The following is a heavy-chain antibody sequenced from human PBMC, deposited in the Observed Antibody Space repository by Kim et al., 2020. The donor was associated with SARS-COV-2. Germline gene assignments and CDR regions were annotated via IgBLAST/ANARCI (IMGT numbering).Heavy chain of an antibody. CDR2: IIPILGIA. CDR1: GGTFSSYA. Sequence: SVKVSCKASGGTFSSYAISWVRQAPGQGLEWMGRIIPILGIANYAQKFQGRVTITADKSTSTAYMELSSLRSEDTAVYYCARDRDGYKMGAFDIWGQGTMVTVSS. D-gene: IGHD5-12*01. CDR3: ARDRDGYKMGAFDI. V-gene: IGHV1-69*04. J-gene: IGHJ3*02.